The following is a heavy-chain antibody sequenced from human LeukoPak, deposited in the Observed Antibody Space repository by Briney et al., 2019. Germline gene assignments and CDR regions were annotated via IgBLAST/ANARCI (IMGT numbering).Heavy chain of an antibody. Sequence: PSETLSLTCTVSGGSISSYYWSWIRQPPGKGLEWIGYIYYSGSTNYNPSLKSRVTISVDTSKNQFSLKLSSVTAADTAVYYCARDIGGNHPVPFGVVDAFDIWGQGTMVTVSS. D-gene: IGHD3-3*01. CDR1: GGSISSYY. J-gene: IGHJ3*02. CDR2: IYYSGST. CDR3: ARDIGGNHPVPFGVVDAFDI. V-gene: IGHV4-59*01.